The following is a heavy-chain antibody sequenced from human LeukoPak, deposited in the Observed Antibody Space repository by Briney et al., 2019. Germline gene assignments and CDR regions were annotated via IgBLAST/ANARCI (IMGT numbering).Heavy chain of an antibody. D-gene: IGHD3-10*01. CDR2: ISSSGRTI. CDR1: GFSLSSYS. Sequence: GGSLRLSCAASGFSLSSYSMNWVRQAPGKGLEWVSYISSSGRTIYYADFVKGRFTISRDNAENSLYLRMNSLRDEDTAVYYCARDTSGSNFDSWGQGTLVTVSS. J-gene: IGHJ4*02. CDR3: ARDTSGSNFDS. V-gene: IGHV3-48*02.